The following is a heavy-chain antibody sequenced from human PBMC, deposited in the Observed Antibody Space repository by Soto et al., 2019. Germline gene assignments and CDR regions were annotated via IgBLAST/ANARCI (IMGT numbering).Heavy chain of an antibody. Sequence: GGSLRLSCAASGFTVSSNYMSWVRQAPGKGLEWVSVIYSGGSTYYADSVKGRFTISRDNSKNTLYLQMNSLRAEDTAVYYCATTYYYDSSGYYSDYWGQGTLVTGSS. D-gene: IGHD3-22*01. J-gene: IGHJ4*02. V-gene: IGHV3-53*01. CDR1: GFTVSSNY. CDR3: ATTYYYDSSGYYSDY. CDR2: IYSGGST.